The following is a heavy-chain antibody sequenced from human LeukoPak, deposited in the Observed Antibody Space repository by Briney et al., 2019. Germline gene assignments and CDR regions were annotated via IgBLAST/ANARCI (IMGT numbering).Heavy chain of an antibody. Sequence: SETLSLTCTVSGGSISSYYWSWIRQPAGKGLEWIGRIYTSGSTNYNSSLKSRVTISVDTSKNQFSLKLSSVTAADTAVYYCARGGIIVGVDYWGLGTLVTVSS. CDR3: ARGGIIVGVDY. D-gene: IGHD1-26*01. V-gene: IGHV4-4*07. CDR2: IYTSGST. CDR1: GGSISSYY. J-gene: IGHJ4*02.